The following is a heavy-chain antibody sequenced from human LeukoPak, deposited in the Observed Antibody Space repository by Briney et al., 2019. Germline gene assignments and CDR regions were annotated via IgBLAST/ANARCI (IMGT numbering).Heavy chain of an antibody. Sequence: QPGGSLRLSCAASGFTFSGYVMTWVRQAPGKGLEWVSYISSGSSTIYYADSVKGRFTISRDNAKNSLYLQMNSLRAEDTAVYYCARDPAGRGVWFDPWGQGTLVTVSS. V-gene: IGHV3-48*01. CDR1: GFTFSGYV. CDR2: ISSGSSTI. J-gene: IGHJ5*02. D-gene: IGHD3-10*01. CDR3: ARDPAGRGVWFDP.